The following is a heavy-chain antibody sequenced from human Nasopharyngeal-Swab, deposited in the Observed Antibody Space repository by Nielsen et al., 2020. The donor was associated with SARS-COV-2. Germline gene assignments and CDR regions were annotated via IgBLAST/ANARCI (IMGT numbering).Heavy chain of an antibody. V-gene: IGHV4-4*02. CDR3: ASRYEGITGTIYAFDI. J-gene: IGHJ3*02. D-gene: IGHD1-7*01. Sequence: SETLSLTCAVSGGSISSSNWWSWFRQPPGKGLEWIGDIYHSGSTNNNPSLRSRVTIPVDKSKNQFTLKLSSVTAADTAVYYCASRYEGITGTIYAFDIWGQGTMVTVSS. CDR1: GGSISSSNW. CDR2: IYHSGST.